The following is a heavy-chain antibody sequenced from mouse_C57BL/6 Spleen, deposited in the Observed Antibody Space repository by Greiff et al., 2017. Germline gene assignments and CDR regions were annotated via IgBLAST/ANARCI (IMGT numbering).Heavy chain of an antibody. CDR3: ARSLTGTGDAMDY. J-gene: IGHJ4*01. CDR1: GYTFTSYD. CDR2: IYPRDGST. Sequence: QVQLKESGPELVKPGASVKLSCKASGYTFTSYDINWVKQRPGQGLEWIGWIYPRDGSTKYNEKFKGKATLTVDTSSSTAYMELHSLTSEDSAVYVCARSLTGTGDAMDYWGQGTSVTVSS. V-gene: IGHV1-85*01. D-gene: IGHD4-1*01.